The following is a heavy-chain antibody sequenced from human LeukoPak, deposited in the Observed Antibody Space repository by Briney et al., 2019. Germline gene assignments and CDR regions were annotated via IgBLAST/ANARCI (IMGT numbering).Heavy chain of an antibody. J-gene: IGHJ6*02. D-gene: IGHD6-19*01. CDR2: IDPSGGGT. V-gene: IGHV1-46*01. Sequence: ASVKVSCKASGYTFTRYYMHWVRQASGQGLEWMGIIDPSGGGTSYAQKLQGRVTMTTDTSTSTAYMELRSLRSDDTAVYYCARRVAVARMDVWGQGTTVTVSS. CDR3: ARRVAVARMDV. CDR1: GYTFTRYY.